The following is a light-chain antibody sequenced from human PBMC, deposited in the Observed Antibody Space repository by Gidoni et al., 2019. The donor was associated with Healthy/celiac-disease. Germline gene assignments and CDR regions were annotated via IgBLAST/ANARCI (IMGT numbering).Light chain of an antibody. Sequence: DIQMTQSPSSLSASVGDRVTITCRASQSSSSYLNWYQQKPGKAPKLLIYAASSLQSGVPSRFRGRGSATDFTLTISSLQPDDFATYYCQQSYSTPTFGGGTKVEIK. V-gene: IGKV1-39*01. J-gene: IGKJ4*01. CDR2: AAS. CDR3: QQSYSTPT. CDR1: QSSSSY.